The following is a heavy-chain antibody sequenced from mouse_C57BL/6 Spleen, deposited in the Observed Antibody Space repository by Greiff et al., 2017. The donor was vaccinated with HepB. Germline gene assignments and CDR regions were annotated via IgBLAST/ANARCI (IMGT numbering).Heavy chain of an antibody. CDR1: GFNIKDDY. D-gene: IGHD2-1*01. V-gene: IGHV14-4*01. CDR2: IDPENGDT. J-gene: IGHJ3*01. Sequence: VQLKESGAELVRPGASVKLSCTASGFNIKDDYMHWVKQRPEQGLEWIGWIDPENGDTEYASKFQGKATITADTSSNTAYLQLSSLTSEDTAVYYCTTRYGNRSFAYWGQGTLVTVSA. CDR3: TTRYGNRSFAY.